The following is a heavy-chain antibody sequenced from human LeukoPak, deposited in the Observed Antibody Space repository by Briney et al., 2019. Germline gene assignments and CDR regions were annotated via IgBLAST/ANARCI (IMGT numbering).Heavy chain of an antibody. CDR2: MNPNSGNT. Sequence: ASVKVSCKASGYTFTSYDINWVRQATGQGLEWMGWMNPNSGNTGYAQKFQGRVTMTRNTSISTAYMELSSLRSEDTAVYYCARGVTYYDILTGYYAPQYFDYWGQGTLVTVSS. J-gene: IGHJ4*02. D-gene: IGHD3-9*01. V-gene: IGHV1-8*01. CDR3: ARGVTYYDILTGYYAPQYFDY. CDR1: GYTFTSYD.